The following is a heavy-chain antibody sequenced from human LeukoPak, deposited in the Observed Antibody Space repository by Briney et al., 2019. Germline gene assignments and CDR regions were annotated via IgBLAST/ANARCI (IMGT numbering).Heavy chain of an antibody. CDR2: IYYSGST. Sequence: PSETLSLTCTVSGGSISSYYWSWIRQPPGKGLEWIGYIYYSGSTNYNPSLKSRATISVDTSKNQFSLKLSSVTAADTAVYYCARGIDGGYYYYYYYMDVWGKGTTVTVSS. V-gene: IGHV4-59*01. D-gene: IGHD5-24*01. CDR3: ARGIDGGYYYYYYYMDV. CDR1: GGSISSYY. J-gene: IGHJ6*03.